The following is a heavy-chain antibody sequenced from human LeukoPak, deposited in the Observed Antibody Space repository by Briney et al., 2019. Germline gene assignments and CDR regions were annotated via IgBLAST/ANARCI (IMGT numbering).Heavy chain of an antibody. D-gene: IGHD3-22*01. Sequence: GGSLRLSCAASGFTFSNYGMHWVRQAPGKGLEWVAFIRFDGSNKYYADSVKGRFTISRDNSKTTLYLQMNSLRAEDTAMYYCARLKYYDSSGYRNWGQGTLVTVSS. CDR3: ARLKYYDSSGYRN. V-gene: IGHV3-30*02. CDR1: GFTFSNYG. J-gene: IGHJ4*02. CDR2: IRFDGSNK.